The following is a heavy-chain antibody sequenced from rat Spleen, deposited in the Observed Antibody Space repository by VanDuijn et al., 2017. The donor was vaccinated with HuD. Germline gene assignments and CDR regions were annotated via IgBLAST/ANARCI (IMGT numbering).Heavy chain of an antibody. Sequence: EVQLVESGGGLVQPGRSLKLSCVASGFTFNNYWMTWIRQAPGKGLEWVASITNAGGSTHYPDSVKGRFTISRDNAKSTLYLQMNSLRSEDTATYSCTGPFDYWGQGVMVTVSS. CDR3: TGPFDY. J-gene: IGHJ2*01. V-gene: IGHV5-31*01. CDR2: ITNAGGST. CDR1: GFTFNNYW.